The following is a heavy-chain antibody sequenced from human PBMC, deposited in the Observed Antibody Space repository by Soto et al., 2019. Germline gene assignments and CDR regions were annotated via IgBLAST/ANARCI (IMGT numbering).Heavy chain of an antibody. CDR1: GFTFSSYW. CDR2: IKQDGSEK. CDR3: ASRGPPYYYYGMDV. D-gene: IGHD3-16*01. V-gene: IGHV3-7*03. Sequence: QPGGSLRLSCAASGFTFSSYWMSWVRQAPGKGLEWVANIKQDGSEKYYVGSVKGRFTISRDNAKNSLYLQMNSLRAEDTAVYYCASRGPPYYYYGMDVWGQGTTVTVSS. J-gene: IGHJ6*02.